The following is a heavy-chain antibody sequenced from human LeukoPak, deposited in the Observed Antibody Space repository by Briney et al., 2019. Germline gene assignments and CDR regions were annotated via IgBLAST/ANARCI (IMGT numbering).Heavy chain of an antibody. V-gene: IGHV3-33*06. D-gene: IGHD2-21*02. CDR2: TWYDGSHN. CDR3: AKEYEAYCGGDCYSHFQD. J-gene: IGHJ1*01. CDR1: GFTFSSYG. Sequence: GGSLRLSCAASGFTFSSYGIHWVRQAPGKGLEWVATTWYDGSHNFYADSVKGRFTISRDNSKNTLYLQMNSLRVDDTAVYYCAKEYEAYCGGDCYSHFQDWGQGTLVSVSS.